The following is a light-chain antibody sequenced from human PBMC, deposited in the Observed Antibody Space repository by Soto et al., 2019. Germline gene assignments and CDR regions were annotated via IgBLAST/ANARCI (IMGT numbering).Light chain of an antibody. V-gene: IGLV3-9*01. CDR3: QVWDSHVV. Sequence: SYELTQPLSVSVALGQTARITCGGSNIGSKSVHWYQQKPGQAPLMVIYRDNNRPSGIPEQFSGSNSGNTATLTISRAQAGDEADYYCQVWDSHVVFGGGTKPTVL. J-gene: IGLJ2*01. CDR2: RDN. CDR1: NIGSKS.